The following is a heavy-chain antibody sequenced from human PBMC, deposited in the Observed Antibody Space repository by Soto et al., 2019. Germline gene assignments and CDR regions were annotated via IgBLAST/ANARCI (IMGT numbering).Heavy chain of an antibody. CDR2: SRNKANSYTT. Sequence: EVQLVESGGGLVQPGGSLRLSCAVSGFTFSDYYMDWVRQALGKGLEWVGRSRNKANSYTTEYAASVKGRFTVSRDDSKSSLYLQMNSLKTEDTALYYCARGFHSFDIWGQGTMVTVSS. J-gene: IGHJ3*02. CDR1: GFTFSDYY. V-gene: IGHV3-72*01. CDR3: ARGFHSFDI.